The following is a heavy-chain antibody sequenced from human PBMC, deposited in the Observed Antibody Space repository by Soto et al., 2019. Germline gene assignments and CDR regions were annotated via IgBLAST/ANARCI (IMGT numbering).Heavy chain of an antibody. J-gene: IGHJ3*02. CDR1: GYTFTSYD. D-gene: IGHD5-18*01. CDR3: ARAMGKYPFDAFDI. CDR2: MNPNSGNT. Sequence: GASVKVSCKASGYTFTSYDIHWVRQATGQGLEWMGWMNPNSGNTGYAQKFQGRVTMTRNTSISTAYMELSSLRSEDTAVYYCARAMGKYPFDAFDIWGQGTMVTVSS. V-gene: IGHV1-8*01.